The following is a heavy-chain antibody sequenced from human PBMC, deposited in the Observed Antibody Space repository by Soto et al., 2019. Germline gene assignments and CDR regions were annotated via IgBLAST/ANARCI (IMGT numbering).Heavy chain of an antibody. J-gene: IGHJ4*02. CDR1: GFTFSSYA. D-gene: IGHD3-3*01. Sequence: PGGSLRLSCAASGFTFSSYAMSWVRQAPGKGLEWVSAISGSGGSTYYADSVKGRFTISRDNSKNTLYLQMNSLRAEDTAVYYCAKGRITIFGVVTPYYFDYWGQGTLVTVSS. CDR2: ISGSGGST. CDR3: AKGRITIFGVVTPYYFDY. V-gene: IGHV3-23*01.